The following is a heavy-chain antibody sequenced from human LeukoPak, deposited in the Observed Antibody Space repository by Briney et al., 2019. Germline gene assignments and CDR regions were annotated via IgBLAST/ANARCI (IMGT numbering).Heavy chain of an antibody. CDR3: ARGALYCSSTSCSLDY. Sequence: SVKVSCKASGGTFSSYAISWVRQAPGQGLEWMGGIIPIFGTANYAQKFQGRVTITADESTSTAYMELSSLRSEDTAVYYCARGALYCSSTSCSLDYWGQGTLVTVSS. D-gene: IGHD2-2*01. J-gene: IGHJ4*02. V-gene: IGHV1-69*01. CDR2: IIPIFGTA. CDR1: GGTFSSYA.